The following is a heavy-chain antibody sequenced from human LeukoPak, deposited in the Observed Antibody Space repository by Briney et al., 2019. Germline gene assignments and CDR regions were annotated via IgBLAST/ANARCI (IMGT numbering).Heavy chain of an antibody. CDR1: GGSISSYY. Sequence: PSETLSLTCTVSGGSISSYYWSWIRQPAGKGLEWIGRIYTSGSTNYNPSLKSRVTMSVDTSKNQFSLKLSSVTAADTAVYYCARDGYYYDSSGSTGHFDYWGQGTLVTVSS. D-gene: IGHD3-22*01. J-gene: IGHJ4*02. V-gene: IGHV4-4*07. CDR3: ARDGYYYDSSGSTGHFDY. CDR2: IYTSGST.